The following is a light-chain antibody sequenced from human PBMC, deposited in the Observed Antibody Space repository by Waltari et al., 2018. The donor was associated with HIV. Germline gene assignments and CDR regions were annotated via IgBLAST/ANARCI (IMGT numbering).Light chain of an antibody. CDR1: QSVPKNF. V-gene: IGKV3-20*01. CDR3: QHYGNSLTWT. J-gene: IGKJ1*01. CDR2: GAS. Sequence: EIVLTQSPGTLSLSPGDRATLSCRASQSVPKNFLAWYQHKRGQPPRLLIYGASTRAPDTPVRFSGSGSGTDFTLTISRLEPEDFAVYYCQHYGNSLTWTFGQGTKMEIK.